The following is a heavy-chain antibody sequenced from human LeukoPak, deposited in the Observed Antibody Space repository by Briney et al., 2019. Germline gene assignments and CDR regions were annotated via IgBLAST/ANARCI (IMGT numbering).Heavy chain of an antibody. CDR3: ARRKLLGWFDP. CDR1: GYIFTTYD. V-gene: IGHV1-8*02. J-gene: IGHJ5*02. D-gene: IGHD6-19*01. Sequence: ASVKVSCTASGYIFTTYDIGWVRQATGQGLEWMGWLNPNSGNAGYAQKLQGRVTMSRNTSISTAYMELSSLRSDDTAIYYCARRKLLGWFDPWGQGTLVTVSS. CDR2: LNPNSGNA.